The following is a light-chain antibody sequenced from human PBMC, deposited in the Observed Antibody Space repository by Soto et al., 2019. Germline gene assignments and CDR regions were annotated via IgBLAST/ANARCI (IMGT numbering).Light chain of an antibody. CDR2: DAS. Sequence: DIQMTQSPSTLSASVGDRVTITCRASQSISIWLAWYQQKPGKAPNILIYDASTLVSGVPSRFSGSGSGTEFTLTISSLQPDDFATYYCQTHNNYFSWTFGQGTQVDIK. CDR1: QSISIW. CDR3: QTHNNYFSWT. J-gene: IGKJ1*01. V-gene: IGKV1-5*01.